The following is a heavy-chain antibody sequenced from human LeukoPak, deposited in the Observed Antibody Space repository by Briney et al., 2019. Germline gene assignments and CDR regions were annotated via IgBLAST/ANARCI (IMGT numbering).Heavy chain of an antibody. J-gene: IGHJ4*02. V-gene: IGHV1-69*13. D-gene: IGHD6-13*01. CDR1: GGTFSSYA. CDR2: IIPIFGPA. Sequence: SVKVSCKASGGTFSSYAISWVRQAPGQGLEWMGGIIPIFGPANYAQKFQGRVTITADESTSTAYMELSSLRSEDTAVYYCARAGWAAAGTYVDYWGQGTLVTVSS. CDR3: ARAGWAAAGTYVDY.